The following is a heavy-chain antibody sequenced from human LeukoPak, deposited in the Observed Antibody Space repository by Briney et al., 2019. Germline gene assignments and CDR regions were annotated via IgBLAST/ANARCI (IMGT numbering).Heavy chain of an antibody. J-gene: IGHJ4*02. CDR2: MNPNSGNT. Sequence: EASVKVSCKASGYTFTSYDINWVRQATGQGLEWMGWMNPNSGNTGYVQKFQGRVTMTRNTSISTAYMELSSLRSEDTAVYYCARTLHGIAAARIKPYYFDYWGQGTLVTVSS. D-gene: IGHD6-13*01. CDR3: ARTLHGIAAARIKPYYFDY. CDR1: GYTFTSYD. V-gene: IGHV1-8*01.